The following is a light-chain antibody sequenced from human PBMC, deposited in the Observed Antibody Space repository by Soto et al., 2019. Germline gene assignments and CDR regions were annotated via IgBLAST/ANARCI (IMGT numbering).Light chain of an antibody. Sequence: SALTQPPSISATPGQKVTISCSGSYSNIETNYVSWYQQLPGTAPKLLIYDNTERPSGIPDRFSGSKSGSSATLGITGLQTGDEADYYCGTWDSSLSAGVFGTGTKVTV. CDR2: DNT. CDR3: GTWDSSLSAGV. J-gene: IGLJ1*01. CDR1: YSNIETNY. V-gene: IGLV1-51*01.